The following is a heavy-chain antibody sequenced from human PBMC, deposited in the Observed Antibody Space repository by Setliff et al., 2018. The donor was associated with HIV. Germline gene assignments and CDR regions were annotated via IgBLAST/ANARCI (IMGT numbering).Heavy chain of an antibody. CDR1: GGSVSTSSYS. CDR2: IYHTGKT. V-gene: IGHV4-39*01. CDR3: GRVAGYCAPSKCYGYNAFDI. J-gene: IGHJ3*02. D-gene: IGHD2-15*01. Sequence: KPSETLSLTCTVSGGSVSTSSYSWGWIRQPPEKGLEWIGTIYHTGKTYYNSSLNSRVTIAVDTSKDQLSLNLSTVTAADTAAYYCGRVAGYCAPSKCYGYNAFDIWGPGTMVTVS.